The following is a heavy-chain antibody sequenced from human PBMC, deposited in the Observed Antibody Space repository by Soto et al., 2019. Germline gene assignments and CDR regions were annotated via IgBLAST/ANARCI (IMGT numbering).Heavy chain of an antibody. CDR2: IYWDGDT. CDR1: GLSLSTSGSA. D-gene: IGHD3-22*01. Sequence: QINLIESGPTLVKPTQTLTLTCTFSGLSLSTSGSAVGWVRQPPGRALEWLALIYWDGDTRYNASLGNRLTITKDTSMNHVVLTLTNVDPADTATYYCAHRATMTIVGLLIDNGIWFDPWGQGTRVIVSS. J-gene: IGHJ5*02. V-gene: IGHV2-5*02. CDR3: AHRATMTIVGLLIDNGIWFDP.